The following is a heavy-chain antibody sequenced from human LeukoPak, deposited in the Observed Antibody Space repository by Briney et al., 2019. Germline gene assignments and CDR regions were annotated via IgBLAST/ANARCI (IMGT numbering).Heavy chain of an antibody. J-gene: IGHJ4*02. CDR1: GGSITNYY. D-gene: IGHD2-2*01. Sequence: SETLSLTCTVSGGSITNYYWSWIRQPPGKGLEWIGYIYYSGSTNYNPSLKSRVTISVDTSKNQFSLKLSSVTAADTAVYYCASIVVVPAATDYWGQGTLVTVSS. CDR3: ASIVVVPAATDY. CDR2: IYYSGST. V-gene: IGHV4-59*12.